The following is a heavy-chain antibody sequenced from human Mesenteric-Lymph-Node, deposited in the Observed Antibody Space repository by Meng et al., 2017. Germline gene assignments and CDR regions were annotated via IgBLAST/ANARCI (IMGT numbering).Heavy chain of an antibody. Sequence: HVQLVQFGPGLRKPGPSGKVSCQASGGPFRSHAISWVRQAPGQGLEWLGGIIPVFGTTNYAQKFRGRVTISRDTSASTAYMELSSLRSDDTAVYYCARVEVGITSEDYWGQGTLVTVSS. CDR2: IIPVFGTT. CDR3: ARVEVGITSEDY. D-gene: IGHD1-26*01. CDR1: GGPFRSHA. J-gene: IGHJ4*02. V-gene: IGHV1-69*06.